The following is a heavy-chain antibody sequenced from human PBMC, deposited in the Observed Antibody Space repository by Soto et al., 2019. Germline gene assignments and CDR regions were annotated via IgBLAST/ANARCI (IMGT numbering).Heavy chain of an antibody. D-gene: IGHD6-19*01. CDR1: GFTFSTYS. CDR2: ISSTGGTT. J-gene: IGHJ4*02. V-gene: IGHV3-48*02. Sequence: GGSLRLSCVGSGFTFSTYSMSWVRQSPGKGLEWVAYISSTGGTTYYGDSVKGRFSISRDNTKDSVFLQMNSLRDEDTSFYYCARAVAGTVYDYWGQGALVTVSS. CDR3: ARAVAGTVYDY.